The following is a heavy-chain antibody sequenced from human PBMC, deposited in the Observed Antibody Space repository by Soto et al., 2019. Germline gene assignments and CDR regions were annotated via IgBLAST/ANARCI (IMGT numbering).Heavy chain of an antibody. V-gene: IGHV4-4*02. D-gene: IGHD2-15*01. CDR3: ARLGYCSGGSCYSRNF. CDR1: CGSISSSNW. Sequence: QVQLQESGPGLVKPSGTLSLTCAVSCGSISSSNWWRWVRQPPGKGLEWIGEISHSGSTNYTPSLTSRVTKSVHTSKNQFSLKLSSVTAADTAVYYCARLGYCSGGSCYSRNFGGHGNTDTVSS. CDR2: ISHSGST. J-gene: IGHJ6*02.